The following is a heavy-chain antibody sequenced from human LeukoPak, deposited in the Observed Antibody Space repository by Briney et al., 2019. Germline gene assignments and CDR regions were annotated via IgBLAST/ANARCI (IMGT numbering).Heavy chain of an antibody. CDR2: ISGSGGST. Sequence: PGGSLRLSCAASGFTFNTYAMSWVRQAPGKGLEWVSGISGSGGSTYYADSAKGRFTISRDNSKNTLYLQMNSLRAEDTAIYYCAKEDYYDSSGPLGRYYWGQGTLVTVSS. CDR3: AKEDYYDSSGPLGRYY. J-gene: IGHJ4*02. D-gene: IGHD3-22*01. CDR1: GFTFNTYA. V-gene: IGHV3-23*01.